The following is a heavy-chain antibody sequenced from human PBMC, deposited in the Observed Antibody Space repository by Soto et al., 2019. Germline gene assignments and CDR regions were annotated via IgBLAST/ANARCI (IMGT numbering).Heavy chain of an antibody. D-gene: IGHD3-3*01. CDR1: GFTFDDYT. CDR3: AKDRSTIFGVVTNTPFDY. V-gene: IGHV3-23*01. CDR2: ISGSGGST. J-gene: IGHJ4*02. Sequence: GGSLRLSCAASGFTFDDYTMHWVRQAPWKGLEWVSAISGSGGSTYYADSVKGRFTISRDNSKNTLYLQMNSLRAEDTAVYYCAKDRSTIFGVVTNTPFDYWGQGTLVTVSS.